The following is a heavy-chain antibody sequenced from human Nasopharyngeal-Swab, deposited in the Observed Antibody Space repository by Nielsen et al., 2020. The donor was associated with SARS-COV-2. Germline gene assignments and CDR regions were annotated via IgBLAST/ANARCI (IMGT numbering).Heavy chain of an antibody. V-gene: IGHV3-53*05. CDR3: AREAQTGYSSGWTYYYYGMDV. CDR1: GFTVSSNY. J-gene: IGHJ6*02. D-gene: IGHD6-19*01. CDR2: IYSGGST. Sequence: GESLKISCAASGFTVSSNYMSWVRQAPGKGLEWVSVIYSGGSTYYADSVKGRFTISRDNSKNTLYLQMNSLRAEDTAVYYCAREAQTGYSSGWTYYYYGMDVWGQGTTVTVSS.